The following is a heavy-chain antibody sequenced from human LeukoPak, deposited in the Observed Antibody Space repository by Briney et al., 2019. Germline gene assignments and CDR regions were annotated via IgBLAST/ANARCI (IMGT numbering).Heavy chain of an antibody. Sequence: SETLSLTCAVYGGSFSGYYWTWIRQPPGRGLEWIGEINHSGSTNYNPSLKSRVTISVDTSKNQFSLKLSSVTAADTAVYYCASGGWYRGYWGQGTLVTVSS. V-gene: IGHV4-34*01. J-gene: IGHJ4*02. CDR1: GGSFSGYY. CDR2: INHSGST. CDR3: ASGGWYRGY. D-gene: IGHD6-19*01.